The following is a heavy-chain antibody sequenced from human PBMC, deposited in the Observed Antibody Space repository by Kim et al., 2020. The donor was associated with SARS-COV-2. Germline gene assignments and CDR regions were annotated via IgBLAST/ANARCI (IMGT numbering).Heavy chain of an antibody. CDR3: ATYSGAPRARTDFDN. J-gene: IGHJ4*01. V-gene: IGHV3-23*01. D-gene: IGHD2-15*01. CDR1: GFTFSDYA. Sequence: GGSLRLSCAASGFTFSDYAMSWIRQAPGKGLEWVSSIRNSQNTYYVDYVKGGLITISDNYENNLYLQQNSLRAAEEAVYYCATYSGAPRARTDFDN. CDR2: IRNSQNT.